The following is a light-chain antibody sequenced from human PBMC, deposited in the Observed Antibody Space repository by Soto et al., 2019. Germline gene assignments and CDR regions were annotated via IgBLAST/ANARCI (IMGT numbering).Light chain of an antibody. V-gene: IGKV3-20*01. CDR2: GAS. Sequence: EIVLTQSPGTLSLSPGERATLSCRASQSVSSSYLAWYQQKPGQAPRLLIYGASSRATGIADRFSGSGSGTDFTLTISRLEPEDFAVYYCQQYGSSRTFDQGTKVEI. J-gene: IGKJ1*01. CDR1: QSVSSSY. CDR3: QQYGSSRT.